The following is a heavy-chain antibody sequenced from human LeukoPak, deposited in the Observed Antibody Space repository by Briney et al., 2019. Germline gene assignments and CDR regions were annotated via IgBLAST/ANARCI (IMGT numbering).Heavy chain of an antibody. CDR2: ISYDGSNK. J-gene: IGHJ6*03. Sequence: PGGSLRLSCAASGFTFSSYGMHWVRQAPGKGLEWVAVISYDGSNKYYADSVKGRFTISRDNSKNTLYLQMNSLRAEDTAVYYCARVLRYCSGGNCYSGGLGYMDVWGKGTTVTVSS. CDR3: ARVLRYCSGGNCYSGGLGYMDV. CDR1: GFTFSSYG. D-gene: IGHD2-15*01. V-gene: IGHV3-30*03.